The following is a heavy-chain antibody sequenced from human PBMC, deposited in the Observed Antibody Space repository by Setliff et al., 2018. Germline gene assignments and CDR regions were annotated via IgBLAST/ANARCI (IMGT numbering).Heavy chain of an antibody. Sequence: GGSLRLSCAASGFTFSNACMHWVRQAPGKGLEWVALISFNGDDKNYLDSVKGRFTISRDNSRDTQYLEMNSLRPEDTATYYCARDRGGTNPWFDPWGQGTLVTVSS. CDR1: GFTFSNAC. V-gene: IGHV3-30*03. J-gene: IGHJ5*02. CDR2: ISFNGDDK. D-gene: IGHD3-10*01. CDR3: ARDRGGTNPWFDP.